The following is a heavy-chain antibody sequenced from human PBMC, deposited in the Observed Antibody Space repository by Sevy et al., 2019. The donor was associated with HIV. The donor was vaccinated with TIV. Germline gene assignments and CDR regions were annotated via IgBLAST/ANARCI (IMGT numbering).Heavy chain of an antibody. CDR1: GFTFSSYA. CDR3: ARDSGGYDFWSGYYLVENWFDP. Sequence: GGSLRLSCAASGFTFSSYAMHWVRQAPGKGLEWVAVISYDGSNKYYADSVKGRFTISRDNSKNTLYLQMNSLRAEDTAVYYCARDSGGYDFWSGYYLVENWFDPWGQGTLVTVSS. CDR2: ISYDGSNK. D-gene: IGHD3-3*01. V-gene: IGHV3-30-3*01. J-gene: IGHJ5*02.